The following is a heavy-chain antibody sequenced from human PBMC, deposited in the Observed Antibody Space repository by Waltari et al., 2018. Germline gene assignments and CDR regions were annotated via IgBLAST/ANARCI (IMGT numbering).Heavy chain of an antibody. CDR3: GKDTCSGGSCYSNWFDP. CDR2: ISGSGGST. D-gene: IGHD2-15*01. V-gene: IGHV3-23*01. Sequence: EVQLLESGGGLVQPGGSLRLSCAASGFTFSSYAISWVRHAPGKGLEWVSTISGSGGSTYYAVSVKGRFTISRDNSKNTLYLQMNSLRAEDTAVYYCGKDTCSGGSCYSNWFDPWGQGTLVTVSS. CDR1: GFTFSSYA. J-gene: IGHJ5*02.